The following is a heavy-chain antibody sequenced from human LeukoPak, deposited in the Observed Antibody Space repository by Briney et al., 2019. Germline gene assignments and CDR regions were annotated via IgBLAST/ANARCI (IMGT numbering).Heavy chain of an antibody. CDR3: TRFNYDYNWFDP. V-gene: IGHV4-59*04. CDR2: IYHSGST. Sequence: SETLSLTCTVSGDSLSNYYWSWIRQPPGKGLEWIGYIYHSGSTYYNPSLKSRVTISVDRSKNQFSLKLSSVTAADTAVYYCTRFNYDYNWFDPWSQGTLVTVSS. J-gene: IGHJ5*02. CDR1: GDSLSNYY. D-gene: IGHD3-22*01.